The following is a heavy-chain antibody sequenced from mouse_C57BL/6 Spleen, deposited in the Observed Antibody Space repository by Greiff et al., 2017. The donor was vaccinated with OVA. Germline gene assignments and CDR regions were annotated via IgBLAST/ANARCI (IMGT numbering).Heavy chain of an antibody. CDR2: ISDGGSYT. V-gene: IGHV5-4*01. J-gene: IGHJ2*01. Sequence: EVKVEESGGGLVKPGGSLKLSCAASGFTFSSYAMSWVRQTPEKRLEWVATISDGGSYTYYPDNVKGRFTISRDNAKNNLYLQMSHLKSEDTAMYYCARDPVTTGGFYYFDYWGQGTTLTVSS. CDR1: GFTFSSYA. D-gene: IGHD1-1*01. CDR3: ARDPVTTGGFYYFDY.